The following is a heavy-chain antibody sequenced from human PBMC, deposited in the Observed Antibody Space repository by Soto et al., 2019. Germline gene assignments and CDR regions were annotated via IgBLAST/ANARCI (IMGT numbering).Heavy chain of an antibody. J-gene: IGHJ3*02. CDR1: GFSFSTHW. CDR3: ARGWIGDLNDAFDI. CDR2: INGDGSST. V-gene: IGHV3-74*01. Sequence: EVQLVESGGGSVLPGGSLRLSCAASGFSFSTHWMHWVRQAPGKGLVWVSRINGDGSSTSYADSVKGRFTISRDNAKNTLYLQMGSLRAEDTAIYYCARGWIGDLNDAFDIWGQGTMVTVSS. D-gene: IGHD2-2*03.